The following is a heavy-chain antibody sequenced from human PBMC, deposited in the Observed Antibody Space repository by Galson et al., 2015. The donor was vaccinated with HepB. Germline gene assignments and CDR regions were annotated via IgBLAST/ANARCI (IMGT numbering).Heavy chain of an antibody. V-gene: IGHV3-11*01. CDR3: AREIRPRAVAVFDY. J-gene: IGHJ4*02. Sequence: SLRLSCAASGFSFSDYYMSWIRQAPGKGLEWVSYISSSGSTIYYADSVKGRFTISRDNAKNSLYLQMNSLRAEDTAVYYCAREIRPRAVAVFDYWGQGTLVTVSS. D-gene: IGHD6-19*01. CDR2: ISSSGSTI. CDR1: GFSFSDYY.